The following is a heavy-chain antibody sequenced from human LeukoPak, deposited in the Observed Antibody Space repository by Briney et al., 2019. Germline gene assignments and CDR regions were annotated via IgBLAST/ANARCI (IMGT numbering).Heavy chain of an antibody. D-gene: IGHD6-13*01. CDR2: FYHSGST. J-gene: IGHJ4*02. CDR3: ASVPAAAHRGYFDF. V-gene: IGHV4-30-2*01. Sequence: PSETLSLTCADSGGSVTSGAYSWTWIRQPPGKGLEWIGYFYHSGSTYYNPSLKSRVTISVDRSKNQFSLKLGSVTAADTAVYYCASVPAAAHRGYFDFWGQGTLVTVSS. CDR1: GGSVTSGAYS.